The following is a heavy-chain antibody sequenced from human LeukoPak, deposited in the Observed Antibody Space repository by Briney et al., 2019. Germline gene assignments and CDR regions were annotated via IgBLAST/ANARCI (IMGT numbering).Heavy chain of an antibody. CDR2: IYTSGTT. CDR3: ARDPPLFSGYFDY. D-gene: IGHD3-22*01. CDR1: GASISGYY. J-gene: IGHJ4*02. V-gene: IGHV4-4*07. Sequence: SETLSLTCTVSGASISGYYWSWIRQPAGKGLEWIGRIYTSGTTNYNPSLQSRVAMPVDTSKNQISLMLTSVTAADTAGYYCARDPPLFSGYFDYWGRGTLVTVSS.